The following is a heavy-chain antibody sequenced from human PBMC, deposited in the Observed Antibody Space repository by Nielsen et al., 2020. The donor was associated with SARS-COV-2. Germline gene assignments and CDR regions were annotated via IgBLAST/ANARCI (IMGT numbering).Heavy chain of an antibody. Sequence: SVKVSCKASGGTFSSYAISWVRQAPGQGLEWMGGIIPIFGTANYAQKFQGRVTITADESTSTVYMELSSLRSEDTAVYYCARDPHPLIYDSSGYYWGGDYYYGMDVWGQGTTVTVSS. V-gene: IGHV1-69*13. J-gene: IGHJ6*02. CDR2: IIPIFGTA. D-gene: IGHD3-22*01. CDR3: ARDPHPLIYDSSGYYWGGDYYYGMDV. CDR1: GGTFSSYA.